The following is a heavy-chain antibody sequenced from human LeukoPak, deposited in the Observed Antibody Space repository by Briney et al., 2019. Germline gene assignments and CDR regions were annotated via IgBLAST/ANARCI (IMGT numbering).Heavy chain of an antibody. V-gene: IGHV4-34*01. J-gene: IGHJ4*02. CDR3: ARHGHYDFWSGSTGVFDY. CDR2: INHSGST. CDR1: GGSFSGYY. D-gene: IGHD3-3*01. Sequence: SETLSLTCAVYGGSFSGYYWSWIRQPPGKGLEWIGEINHSGSTNYNPSLKSRVTISVDTSKNQFSLKLSSVTAADTAVYYCARHGHYDFWSGSTGVFDYWGQGTLVTVSS.